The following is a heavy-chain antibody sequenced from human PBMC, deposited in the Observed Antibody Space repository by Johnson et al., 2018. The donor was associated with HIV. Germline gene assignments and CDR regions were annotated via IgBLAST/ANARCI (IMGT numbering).Heavy chain of an antibody. CDR3: AREEGTDILTRGDAFDI. D-gene: IGHD3-9*01. J-gene: IGHJ3*02. CDR2: SRWHGGRP. Sequence: VQLVESLRLSCEASGFTFDNYGMSWVRQGPGKWLEWVSGSRWHGGRPSYADSVQGRFTMSRDNAKKSLYLQMNSLRAEDTAVYYCAREEGTDILTRGDAFDIWGQGTMVTVAS. V-gene: IGHV3-20*04. CDR1: GFTFDNYG.